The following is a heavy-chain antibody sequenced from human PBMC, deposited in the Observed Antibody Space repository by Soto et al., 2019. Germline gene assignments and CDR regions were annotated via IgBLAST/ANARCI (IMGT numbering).Heavy chain of an antibody. CDR2: IIPICGTA. Sequence: VSCQDCVGKFRSYARSWVQLAPRPRMEWMGGIIPICGTANYAQKFQGRVTITADESTSTAYMELSSLRSEDTAVYYRASSMITFGGVIVTPIYYFDYWGQGTLVTVSS. V-gene: IGHV1-69*01. J-gene: IGHJ4*02. CDR3: ASSMITFGGVIVTPIYYFDY. D-gene: IGHD3-16*02. CDR1: VGKFRSYA.